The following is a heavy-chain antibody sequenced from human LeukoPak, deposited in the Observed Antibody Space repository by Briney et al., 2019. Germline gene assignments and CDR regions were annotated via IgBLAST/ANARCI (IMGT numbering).Heavy chain of an antibody. CDR3: ARQNDYGDYGGAFDI. D-gene: IGHD4-17*01. Sequence: ASVKVSCKACGYTFSEYNFSWVRQVPGQGFEWLGWISGYNGHTRYAQNMQGRVTMTRDKSTSTVYMDLRSLKSDDTAIYYCARQNDYGDYGGAFDIWGQGTMVTVSS. CDR1: GYTFSEYN. V-gene: IGHV1-18*01. J-gene: IGHJ3*02. CDR2: ISGYNGHT.